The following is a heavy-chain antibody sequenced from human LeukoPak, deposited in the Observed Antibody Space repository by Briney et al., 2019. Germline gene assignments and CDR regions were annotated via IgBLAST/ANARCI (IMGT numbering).Heavy chain of an antibody. CDR2: ISGSGDST. D-gene: IGHD1-26*01. Sequence: GGSLRLSCAASGFTFSSHAMSWVRQAPGKGLECVSVISGSGDSTHYADSMRGRFTISRDNSKSTLYMQMNSLRVEDTAIYYSARRSGSDYGSFDYWGQGTLITVSS. CDR3: ARRSGSDYGSFDY. J-gene: IGHJ4*02. V-gene: IGHV3-23*01. CDR1: GFTFSSHA.